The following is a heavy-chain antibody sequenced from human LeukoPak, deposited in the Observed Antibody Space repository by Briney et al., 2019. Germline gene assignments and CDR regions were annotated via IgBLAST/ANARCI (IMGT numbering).Heavy chain of an antibody. V-gene: IGHV3-48*02. CDR3: ARDGYGDYAVDS. Sequence: GESLRLSCAASGFTFSSYSINWVRQAPGKGLEWVSYVSSSGTSMYRADSVKGRFTISRDNAKKSLYLHMSSLREEDTAIYYCARDGYGDYAVDSWGQGTLVTVSS. CDR1: GFTFSSYS. J-gene: IGHJ4*02. D-gene: IGHD4-17*01. CDR2: VSSSGTSM.